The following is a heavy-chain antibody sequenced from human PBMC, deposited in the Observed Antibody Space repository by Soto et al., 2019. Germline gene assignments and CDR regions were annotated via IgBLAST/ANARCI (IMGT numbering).Heavy chain of an antibody. CDR1: GYSISTGFN. D-gene: IGHD2-15*01. CDR3: AKYRRTDAEGYSFDY. CDR2: IHYSGST. Sequence: TLSLTCAVSGYSISTGFNWAWIRQTPGKVLEWIGYIHYSGSTNYNPSLKSRVTMSVDSAKNQFSLELNSVSAADTAVYFCAKYRRTDAEGYSFDYWGQGALVTVSS. V-gene: IGHV4-61*01. J-gene: IGHJ4*02.